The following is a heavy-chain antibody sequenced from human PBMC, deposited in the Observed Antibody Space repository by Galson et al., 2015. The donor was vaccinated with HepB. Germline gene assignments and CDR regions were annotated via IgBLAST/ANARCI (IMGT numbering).Heavy chain of an antibody. CDR3: AKDRGVGYCSGGSCYTFDY. D-gene: IGHD2-15*01. V-gene: IGHV3-30*18. CDR2: ISYDGSNK. J-gene: IGHJ4*02. Sequence: SLRLSCAASVFTFSSYGMHWVRQAPGKGLEWVAVISYDGSNKYYADSVKGRFTISRDNSKNTLYLQMNSLRAEDTAVYYCAKDRGVGYCSGGSCYTFDYWGQGTLVTVSS. CDR1: VFTFSSYG.